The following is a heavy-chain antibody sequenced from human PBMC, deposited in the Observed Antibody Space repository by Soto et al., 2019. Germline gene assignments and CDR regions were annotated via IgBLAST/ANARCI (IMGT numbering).Heavy chain of an antibody. J-gene: IGHJ4*02. CDR1: GGTFSNYT. CDR3: ARDVGLGPVTVSTHVDY. D-gene: IGHD4-17*01. CDR2: IIPILDIA. Sequence: QVQLVQSGAEVKKPGSSVKVPCKASGGTFSNYTITWVRQAPGQGLEWMGRIIPILDIANYAKKFQGRVTITADKCTSTAYMELSSLRSEDTAVYYCARDVGLGPVTVSTHVDYWGQGTLVIVSS. V-gene: IGHV1-69*08.